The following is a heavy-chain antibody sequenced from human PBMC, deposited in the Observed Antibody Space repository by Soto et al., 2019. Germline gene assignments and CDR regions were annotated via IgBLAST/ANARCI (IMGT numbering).Heavy chain of an antibody. J-gene: IGHJ4*02. CDR3: AREKVGTTFFDN. CDR2: TYPSVSS. Sequence: SETLSLTCSVSGFAISRGYYWSWVRQPPGKGLEWIGSTYPSVSSYHNPSLATRLRLSIDTSKNQFTLNLTSVTAADTALYFCAREKVGTTFFDNWGQGIQVTVSS. V-gene: IGHV4-38-2*02. CDR1: GFAISRGYY. D-gene: IGHD1-1*01.